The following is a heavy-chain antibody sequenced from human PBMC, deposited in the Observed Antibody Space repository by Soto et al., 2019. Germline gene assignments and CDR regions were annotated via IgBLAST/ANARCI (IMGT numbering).Heavy chain of an antibody. J-gene: IGHJ4*02. V-gene: IGHV1-18*04. CDR2: ISSYSGNT. Sequence: ASVKVSCKTSGYTFSSYSINWVRQAPGQGLEWMAWISSYSGNTHYAERVQGRVTVTLDKSARTAFMEMRGLTSDDTAVYFCARDNGYYDLWGQGTLVTVSS. CDR3: ARDNGYYDL. CDR1: GYTFSSYS.